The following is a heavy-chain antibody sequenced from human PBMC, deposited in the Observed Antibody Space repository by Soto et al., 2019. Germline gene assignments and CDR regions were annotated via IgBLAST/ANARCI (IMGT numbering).Heavy chain of an antibody. CDR2: ISAYNGNT. Sequence: GASVKVSCKASGYTFTNFGISWVRQAPGQGLEWMGWISAYNGNTNYAQNFQGRVTMTTDTSTSTAYMELSSLRSEDTAVYYCARDFGYYYDSSGYYYSPTSSPSELDYWGQGTLVTVSS. V-gene: IGHV1-18*01. CDR1: GYTFTNFG. CDR3: ARDFGYYYDSSGYYYSPTSSPSELDY. J-gene: IGHJ4*02. D-gene: IGHD3-22*01.